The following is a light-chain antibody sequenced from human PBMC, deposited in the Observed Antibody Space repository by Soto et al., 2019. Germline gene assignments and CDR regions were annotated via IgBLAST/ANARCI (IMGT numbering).Light chain of an antibody. J-gene: IGLJ1*01. V-gene: IGLV1-47*01. CDR2: RNG. CDR3: ATWDDRLRAYV. Sequence: VLTHPPSASGTPGQRVTISCSGSSSNIGTYYVDWYQQLPGTAPKLLIHRNGQRPSGVPDRFSGSKSGTSASLAISGLRSEDEADYYCATWDDRLRAYVIGAGTKVTVL. CDR1: SSNIGTYY.